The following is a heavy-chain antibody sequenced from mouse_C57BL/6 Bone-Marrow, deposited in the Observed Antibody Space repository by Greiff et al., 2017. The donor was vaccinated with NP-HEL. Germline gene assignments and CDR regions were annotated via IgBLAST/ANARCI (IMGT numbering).Heavy chain of an antibody. CDR1: GFTFSDYY. CDR3: ARHEDYGSPWFAY. J-gene: IGHJ3*01. CDR2: ISNGGGST. D-gene: IGHD1-1*01. Sequence: EVQLMESGGGLVQPGGSLKLSCAASGFTFSDYYMYWVRQTPEKRLEWVAYISNGGGSTYYPDTVKGRFTISRDNAKNTLYLQMSRLKSEDTAMYYCARHEDYGSPWFAYWGQGTLVTVSA. V-gene: IGHV5-12*01.